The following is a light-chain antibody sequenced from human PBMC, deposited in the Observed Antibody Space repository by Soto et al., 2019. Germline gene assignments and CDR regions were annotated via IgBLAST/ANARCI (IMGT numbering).Light chain of an antibody. CDR3: QQYNSYPIT. V-gene: IGKV1-9*01. Sequence: DIQLTQAPSFLSASAGDRVTITCRASQVISSYLAWYQQKPGRAPKLLIYAASTLQSGVPSRFSGSGSGTEFTLTISSLQPDDFATYYCQQYNSYPITFGQGTRLEIK. CDR1: QVISSY. CDR2: AAS. J-gene: IGKJ5*01.